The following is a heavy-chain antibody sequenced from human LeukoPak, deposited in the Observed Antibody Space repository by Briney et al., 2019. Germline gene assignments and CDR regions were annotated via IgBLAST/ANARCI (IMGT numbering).Heavy chain of an antibody. CDR3: ARGEQYGSGTVQFDY. V-gene: IGHV4-4*02. Sequence: SGTLSLTCSVSGGSISSSNWWSWVRQPTGKGLEWIGEKYQGGRTNSQQTLKSRVTMSVDKSRNQYSLSLSSATAADTAVYYGARGEQYGSGTVQFDYWGQGTLVTVSS. J-gene: IGHJ4*02. CDR2: KYQGGRT. CDR1: GGSISSSNW. D-gene: IGHD3-10*01.